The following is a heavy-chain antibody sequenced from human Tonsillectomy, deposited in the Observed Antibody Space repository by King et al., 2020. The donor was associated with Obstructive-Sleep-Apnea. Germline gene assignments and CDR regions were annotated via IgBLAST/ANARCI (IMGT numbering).Heavy chain of an antibody. CDR3: ARDGRSDYGDYEDAFDI. Sequence: VQLVESGGGVVQPGRSLRLSCAASGFTFSSYGMHWVRQAPGKGLEWVAVIWYDGSNKYYADSVKGRFTISRDNSKNTLYLQMNSLRAEDTAAYYCARDGRSDYGDYEDAFDIWGQGTMVTVSS. D-gene: IGHD4-17*01. V-gene: IGHV3-33*01. J-gene: IGHJ3*02. CDR2: IWYDGSNK. CDR1: GFTFSSYG.